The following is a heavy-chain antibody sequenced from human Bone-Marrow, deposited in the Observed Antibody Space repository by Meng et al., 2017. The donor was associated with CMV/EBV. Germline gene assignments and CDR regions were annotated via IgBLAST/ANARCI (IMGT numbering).Heavy chain of an antibody. Sequence: GGSLRLSCAASGFTFSSYSMNWVRQAPGKGLEWVSSISSSSSYIYYADSVKGRFTISRDNAKNSLYLQMNSLRAEDTAVYYCARGEGYYGSGSYLNYYYGMAVWGPGTTVTCYS. D-gene: IGHD3-10*01. J-gene: IGHJ6*01. CDR3: ARGEGYYGSGSYLNYYYGMAV. CDR2: ISSSSSYI. CDR1: GFTFSSYS. V-gene: IGHV3-21*01.